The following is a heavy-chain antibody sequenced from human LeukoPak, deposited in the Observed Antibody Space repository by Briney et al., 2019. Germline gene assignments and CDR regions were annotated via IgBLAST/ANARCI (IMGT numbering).Heavy chain of an antibody. CDR3: ARDLWLGDY. CDR2: INTDGTST. V-gene: IGHV3-74*01. CDR1: GFSFRNYW. J-gene: IGHJ4*02. Sequence: GRSLRLSCVASGFSFRNYWMYWVRQAPGKGLVWVSHINTDGTSTNYADSVKGRFTVSRDNAKKTLYLQMNTLRVEDTAVYYCARDLWLGDYWGQGTLVTVSS. D-gene: IGHD6-19*01.